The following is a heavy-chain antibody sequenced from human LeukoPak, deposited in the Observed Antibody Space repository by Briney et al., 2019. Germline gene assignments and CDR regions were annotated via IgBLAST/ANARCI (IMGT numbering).Heavy chain of an antibody. CDR1: GYTFTGYY. CDR2: INPNSGGT. J-gene: IGHJ4*02. V-gene: IGHV1-2*04. D-gene: IGHD1-26*01. CDR3: ARDLWLSGYSGSYHYFDY. Sequence: ASVKVSCKASGYTFTGYYMHWVRQAPRQGLEWMGWINPNSGGTNYAQKFQGWVTMTRDTSISTAYMELSRLRSDDTAVYYCARDLWLSGYSGSYHYFDYWGQGTLVTVSS.